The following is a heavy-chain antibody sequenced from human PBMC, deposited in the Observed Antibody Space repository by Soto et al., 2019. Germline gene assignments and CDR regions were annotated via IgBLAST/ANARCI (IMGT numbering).Heavy chain of an antibody. V-gene: IGHV1-69*13. Sequence: SVKVSCKASRGTFSSYAISWVRQAPGQGLEWMGGIIPIFGAANYTQKFQGRVTITADESTSTAYMELSSLRSEDTAVYYCARGPRRSITMIVVPPGWFDPWGQGTLVTVSS. J-gene: IGHJ5*02. CDR3: ARGPRRSITMIVVPPGWFDP. CDR2: IIPIFGAA. CDR1: RGTFSSYA. D-gene: IGHD3-22*01.